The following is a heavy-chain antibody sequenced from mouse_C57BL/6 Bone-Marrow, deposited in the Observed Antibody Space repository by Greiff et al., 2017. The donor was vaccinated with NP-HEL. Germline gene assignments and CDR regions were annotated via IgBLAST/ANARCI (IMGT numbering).Heavy chain of an antibody. CDR2: ISNKANGYTT. V-gene: IGHV7-3*01. Sequence: EVKLMESGGGLVQPGGSLSLSCAASGFTFTDYYMSWVRQPPGKALEWLGFISNKANGYTTEYSSSVKGRFTISRDNSQSILYLQMNALRAEDSATYYCARYYYGSSYNAMDYWGQGTSVTVSS. CDR1: GFTFTDYY. D-gene: IGHD1-1*01. J-gene: IGHJ4*01. CDR3: ARYYYGSSYNAMDY.